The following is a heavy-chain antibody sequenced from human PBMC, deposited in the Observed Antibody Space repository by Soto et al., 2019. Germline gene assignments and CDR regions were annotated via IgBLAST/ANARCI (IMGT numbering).Heavy chain of an antibody. CDR2: IYYSGST. CDR3: ARLPVDAFDI. J-gene: IGHJ3*02. CDR1: GGSIRRYY. V-gene: IGHV4-59*08. D-gene: IGHD4-4*01. Sequence: SETLSLTCTASGGSIRRYYWSWIRQPPGKGLEWIGYIYYSGSTNYNPSLKSRVTISVDTSKNQFSLKLTSVTAADTAVYYCARLPVDAFDIWGQGTMVTVSS.